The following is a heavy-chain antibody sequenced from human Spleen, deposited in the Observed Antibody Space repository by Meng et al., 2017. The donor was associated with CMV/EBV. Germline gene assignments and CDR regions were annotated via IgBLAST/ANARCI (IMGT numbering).Heavy chain of an antibody. V-gene: IGHV2-5*01. J-gene: IGHJ5*02. Sequence: GFSLSTSAVGVGWIRQPPGKALEWLALIYWNDAQRYSPSLKNRLTITKDTSKNQVVLTMTNMDPVDTATYYCAPAPAGELLFHWFDPWGQGTLVTVSS. CDR1: GFSLSTSAVG. CDR3: APAPAGELLFHWFDP. CDR2: IYWNDAQ. D-gene: IGHD3-10*01.